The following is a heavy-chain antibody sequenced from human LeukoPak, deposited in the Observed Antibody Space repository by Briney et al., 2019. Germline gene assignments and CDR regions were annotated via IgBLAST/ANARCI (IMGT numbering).Heavy chain of an antibody. D-gene: IGHD2-8*01. CDR3: ARGCTNGVCYGRTKFDY. CDR2: INTNTGNP. J-gene: IGHJ4*02. V-gene: IGHV7-4-1*02. CDR1: GGTFSSYA. Sequence: ASVKVSCKASGGTFSSYAISWVRQAPGQGLEWMGWINTNTGNPTYAQGFTGRFVFSLDTSVSTAYLQISSLKAEDTAVYYCARGCTNGVCYGRTKFDYWGQGTLVTVSS.